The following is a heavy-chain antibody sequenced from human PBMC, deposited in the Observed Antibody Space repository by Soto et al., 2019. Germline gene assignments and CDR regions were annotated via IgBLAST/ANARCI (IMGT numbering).Heavy chain of an antibody. CDR3: AKDMRVVPAAMMEDYYYGMDV. Sequence: GGSLRLSCAASGFTFSSYAMSWVRQAPGKGLEWVSAISGSGGSTYYADSVKGRFTISRDNSKNTLYLQMNSLRAEDTAVYYCAKDMRVVPAAMMEDYYYGMDVWGQGTTVTVSS. CDR2: ISGSGGST. J-gene: IGHJ6*02. CDR1: GFTFSSYA. D-gene: IGHD2-2*01. V-gene: IGHV3-23*01.